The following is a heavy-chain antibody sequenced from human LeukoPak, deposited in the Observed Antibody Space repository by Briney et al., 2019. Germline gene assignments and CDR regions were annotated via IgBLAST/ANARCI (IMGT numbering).Heavy chain of an antibody. CDR1: GGSISSYY. CDR3: ARLEDYCSGGSCYKNYWFDP. D-gene: IGHD2-15*01. CDR2: IYYSGTT. Sequence: SETLSLTCTVSGGSISSYYWSWIRQPPGKGLEWIGYIYYSGTTNYNPSLKSRVTISVDTSKNQFSLKLSSVTAADTAVYYCARLEDYCSGGSCYKNYWFDPWGQGTLVTVSS. J-gene: IGHJ5*02. V-gene: IGHV4-59*12.